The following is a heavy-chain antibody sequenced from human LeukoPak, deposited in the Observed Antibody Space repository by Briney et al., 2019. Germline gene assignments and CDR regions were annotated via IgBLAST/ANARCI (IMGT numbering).Heavy chain of an antibody. V-gene: IGHV1-2*02. D-gene: IGHD3-22*01. J-gene: IGHJ4*02. CDR1: GYSFTGYY. Sequence: ASVKVSCKASGYSFTGYYIHWVRQAPGQGLEWMGWINPDSGDTEYSQRFQGRITLTSDTSVTTAYMELSSLRSDDTAVYYCARDWFSSGFPYYWGQGTLVTVSS. CDR3: ARDWFSSGFPYY. CDR2: INPDSGDT.